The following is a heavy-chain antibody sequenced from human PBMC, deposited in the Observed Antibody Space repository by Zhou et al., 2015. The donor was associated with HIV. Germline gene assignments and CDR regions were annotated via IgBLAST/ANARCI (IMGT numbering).Heavy chain of an antibody. CDR2: INPNSGGT. CDR1: GGTFGYYG. CDR3: AREVGVAAPGY. V-gene: IGHV1-2*02. Sequence: QVQLVQSGAEVKKPGSSVKVSCLASGGTFGYYGISWVRQAPGQGLEWMGWINPNSGGTNYAQKFQGRVTMTRDTSISTAYMELGRLRSDDTAVYYCAREVGVAAPGYWGQGTLVTVSS. D-gene: IGHD6-6*01. J-gene: IGHJ4*02.